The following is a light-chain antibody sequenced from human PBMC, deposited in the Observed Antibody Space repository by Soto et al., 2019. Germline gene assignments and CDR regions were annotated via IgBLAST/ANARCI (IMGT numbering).Light chain of an antibody. V-gene: IGKV1-5*03. Sequence: DIQITQSPSTLSASVGDRVTITCRASQYIGKSLAWYQQKPGKAPKLLIYKASNLESEVPSRFSGSGSGTEFTFTISGLQPDDFATYYCQHYNSYLETFGQGIKVEVK. J-gene: IGKJ1*01. CDR3: QHYNSYLET. CDR2: KAS. CDR1: QYIGKS.